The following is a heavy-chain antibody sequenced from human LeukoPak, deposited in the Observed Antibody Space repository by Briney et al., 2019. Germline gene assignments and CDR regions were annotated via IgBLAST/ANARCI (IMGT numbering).Heavy chain of an antibody. V-gene: IGHV4-61*02. J-gene: IGHJ5*02. CDR2: IYTSGST. CDR1: GGSISSGSYY. CDR3: ARVTIFGVAADWFDP. D-gene: IGHD3-3*01. Sequence: SQTLSLTCTVSGGSISSGSYYWSWIRRPAGKGLEWIGRIYTSGSTNYNPSLKSRVTISVDTSKNQFSLKLSSVTAADTAVYYCARVTIFGVAADWFDPWGQGTLVTVSS.